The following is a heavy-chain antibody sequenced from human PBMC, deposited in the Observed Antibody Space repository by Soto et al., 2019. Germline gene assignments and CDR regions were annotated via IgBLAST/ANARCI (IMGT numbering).Heavy chain of an antibody. D-gene: IGHD6-13*01. CDR2: IYYSGST. V-gene: IGHV4-30-4*01. Sequence: SETLSLTCTVSGGSISSGGYYWSWIRQPPGEGLEWIGSIYYSGSTYYNPSLKSRLTMSVDTSKNLFSLKLTSVTAADTAVYYCGRVRYTSSWYDFDYWGQGTLVTVSS. J-gene: IGHJ4*02. CDR3: GRVRYTSSWYDFDY. CDR1: GGSISSGGYY.